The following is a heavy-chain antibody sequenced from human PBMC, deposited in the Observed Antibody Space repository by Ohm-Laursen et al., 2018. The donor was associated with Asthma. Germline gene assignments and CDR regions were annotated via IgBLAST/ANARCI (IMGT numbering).Heavy chain of an antibody. Sequence: SLRLSCTASGFTFSSFGMHWVRQAPGKGLEWVAVGGSYYDGGLKYYADSVNGRFTVSRDDSKNTLYLQMNSLRPDDTAVYYCARDVMEWYLPAFDFWGQGTLVTVSS. J-gene: IGHJ4*02. D-gene: IGHD3-3*01. CDR3: ARDVMEWYLPAFDF. CDR2: GGSYYDGGLK. CDR1: GFTFSSFG. V-gene: IGHV3-30*19.